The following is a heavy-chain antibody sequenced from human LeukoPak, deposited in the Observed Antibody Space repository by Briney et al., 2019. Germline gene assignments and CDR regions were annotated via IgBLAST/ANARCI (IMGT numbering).Heavy chain of an antibody. CDR1: GFTFSTYA. V-gene: IGHV3-23*01. Sequence: GGSLRLSCAASGFTFSTYAMMWVRQAPGKGLEWVSGISGSGDSTFYADSVRGRFTISRDNSKNTLYLQMSSLRAEDTAMYYCARDRLTTVTTFHFDYWGQGTLVTVSS. D-gene: IGHD4-17*01. J-gene: IGHJ4*02. CDR3: ARDRLTTVTTFHFDY. CDR2: ISGSGDST.